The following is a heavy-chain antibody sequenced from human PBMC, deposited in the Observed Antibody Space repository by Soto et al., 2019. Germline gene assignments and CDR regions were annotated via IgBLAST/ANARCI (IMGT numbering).Heavy chain of an antibody. CDR2: ISYDGSNK. V-gene: IGHV3-30*18. D-gene: IGHD6-13*01. J-gene: IGHJ4*02. Sequence: GGSLRLSCAASGFTFSSYGMHWVRQAPGKGLEWVAVISYDGSNKYYADSVKGRFTISIDNSKNTLYLQMNSLRAEDTAVYYCAKDQGSSWYEIDYWGQGTLVTVSS. CDR3: AKDQGSSWYEIDY. CDR1: GFTFSSYG.